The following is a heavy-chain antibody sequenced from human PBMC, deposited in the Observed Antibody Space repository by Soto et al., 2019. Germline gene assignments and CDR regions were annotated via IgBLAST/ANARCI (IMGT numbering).Heavy chain of an antibody. CDR2: INHSGST. V-gene: IGHV4-34*01. CDR3: ARPSIAVAGRYFQH. D-gene: IGHD6-19*01. J-gene: IGHJ1*01. CDR1: GLSFSGYY. Sequence: SETLSLTCAFYGLSFSGYYWSLIRQPPGKGLEWIGEINHSGSTNYNPSLKSRATISVDTSKNQFSLKLSSVTAADTAVYYCARPSIAVAGRYFQHWGQGTLVTVSS.